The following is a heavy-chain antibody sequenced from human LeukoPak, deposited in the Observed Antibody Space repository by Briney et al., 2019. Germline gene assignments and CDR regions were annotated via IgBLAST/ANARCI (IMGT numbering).Heavy chain of an antibody. CDR3: ARASWVSDPDAVR. V-gene: IGHV3-23*01. D-gene: IGHD3-10*01. Sequence: GGSLGLSCVASGISFRNYAMSWVRQAPARGPEWVSSLRGNDETFYADSVKGRFTLSRDDSRNTVYLQLNNLRVEDTAIYYCARASWVSDPDAVRWGQGTQVTVSS. J-gene: IGHJ4*02. CDR1: GISFRNYA. CDR2: LRGNDET.